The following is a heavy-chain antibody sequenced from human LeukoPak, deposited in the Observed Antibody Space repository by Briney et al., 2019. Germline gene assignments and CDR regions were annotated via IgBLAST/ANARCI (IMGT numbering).Heavy chain of an antibody. CDR1: GYTFTSYD. Sequence: ASVKVSCKASGYTFTSYDINWVRQATGQGLEWMGWMNPNSGDTGYAQKFQGRVTMTRNTSISTAYMELSSLGSEDTAVYYCARSTNYYDSSGYSECGYWGQGTLVTASS. CDR2: MNPNSGDT. D-gene: IGHD3-22*01. J-gene: IGHJ4*02. V-gene: IGHV1-8*01. CDR3: ARSTNYYDSSGYSECGY.